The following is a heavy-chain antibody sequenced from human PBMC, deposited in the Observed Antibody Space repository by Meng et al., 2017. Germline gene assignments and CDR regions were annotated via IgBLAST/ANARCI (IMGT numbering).Heavy chain of an antibody. Sequence: EVRLLVSGGFLAQPGVSLRLAWPASGFTFSSYAMSWVRQAPGKGLEWVSAISGSGGSTYYADSVKGRFTISRDNSKNTLYLQMNSLRAEDTAVYYCAKDWFGELLFDYWGQGTLVTVSS. CDR3: AKDWFGELLFDY. V-gene: IGHV3-23*01. CDR2: ISGSGGST. J-gene: IGHJ4*02. CDR1: GFTFSSYA. D-gene: IGHD3-10*01.